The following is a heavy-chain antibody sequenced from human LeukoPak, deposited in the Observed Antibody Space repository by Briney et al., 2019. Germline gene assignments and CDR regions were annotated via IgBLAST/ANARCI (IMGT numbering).Heavy chain of an antibody. CDR1: GFTFSSYA. Sequence: GGSLRLSCAASGFTFSSYAMSWVRQAPGKGLEWVSAISGSGGSTYYADSVKGRFTISRDNSKNTLYLQMNGLRAEDTAVYYCAKGTWYYDFWSGYLSSPHNWFDPWGQGTLATVSS. V-gene: IGHV3-23*01. D-gene: IGHD3-3*01. J-gene: IGHJ5*02. CDR3: AKGTWYYDFWSGYLSSPHNWFDP. CDR2: ISGSGGST.